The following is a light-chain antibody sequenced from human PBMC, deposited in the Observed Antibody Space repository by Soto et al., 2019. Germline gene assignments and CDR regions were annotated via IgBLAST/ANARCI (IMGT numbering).Light chain of an antibody. CDR1: QSVSSSY. J-gene: IGKJ5*01. Sequence: VLTQPPGTLSLSPGERATLSCRASQSVSSSYLAWYQQKPGQAPSLLIYGASRRATGIPDRFSGSGSGTDFTLTISRLEPEDFAVYYCQQYDSPPITFGQGTRLEIK. V-gene: IGKV3-20*01. CDR2: GAS. CDR3: QQYDSPPIT.